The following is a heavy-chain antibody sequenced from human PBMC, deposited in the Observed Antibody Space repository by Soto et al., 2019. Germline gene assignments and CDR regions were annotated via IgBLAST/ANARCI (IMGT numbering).Heavy chain of an antibody. CDR2: INVYNGHT. V-gene: IGHV1-18*04. CDR1: GYSFSSYA. CDR3: ARHEEEGPLDY. Sequence: GASVKVSCKASGYSFSSYAISWVRQAPGQGLEWMGWINVYNGHTNYAPTVQGRVAMTTDISTRTAFMDLRSLRSDDTAFYYCARHEEEGPLDYWGQGTPVTVSS. J-gene: IGHJ4*02.